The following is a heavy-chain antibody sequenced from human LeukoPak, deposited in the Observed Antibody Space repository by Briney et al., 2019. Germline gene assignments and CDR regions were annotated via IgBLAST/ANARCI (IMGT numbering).Heavy chain of an antibody. Sequence: ASVKVSCKVSGYTLTELSMHWVRQAPGKGLEWMGGFDPEDGETIYAQKFQGRVTMTEDTSTDTAYMELSSLRSEDTAVYYCATLGSLRDGYNHGAFDIWGQGTMVTVSS. J-gene: IGHJ3*02. CDR2: FDPEDGET. D-gene: IGHD5-24*01. CDR1: GYTLTELS. CDR3: ATLGSLRDGYNHGAFDI. V-gene: IGHV1-24*01.